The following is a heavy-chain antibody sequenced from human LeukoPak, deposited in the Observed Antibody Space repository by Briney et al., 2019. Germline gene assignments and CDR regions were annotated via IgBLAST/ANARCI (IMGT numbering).Heavy chain of an antibody. D-gene: IGHD2-2*01. V-gene: IGHV1-18*01. J-gene: IGHJ4*02. CDR3: ARDRRSGYCSSTSCYLYDY. CDR2: ISAYNGNT. CDR1: GYTFTSYG. Sequence: ASVKVSCKASGYTFTSYGISWVRQAPGQGLEWMGWISAYNGNTNYAQKLQGRVTMTTDTSTSTAYMELRSLRSDDTAEYYCARDRRSGYCSSTSCYLYDYWGQGTLVTVSS.